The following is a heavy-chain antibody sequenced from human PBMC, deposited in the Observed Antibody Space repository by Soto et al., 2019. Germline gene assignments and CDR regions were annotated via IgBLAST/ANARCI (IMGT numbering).Heavy chain of an antibody. D-gene: IGHD3-9*01. CDR3: HYDILTGYMAFDI. V-gene: IGHV3-15*01. CDR1: GFTFSNAW. J-gene: IGHJ3*02. Sequence: PGGSLRLSCAASGFTFSNAWMSWVRQAPGKGLEWVGRIKSKTDGGTTDYAAPVKGRFTISRDDSKNTLYLQMNSLKTEDTAVYYCHYDILTGYMAFDIWGQGTMVTVSS. CDR2: IKSKTDGGTT.